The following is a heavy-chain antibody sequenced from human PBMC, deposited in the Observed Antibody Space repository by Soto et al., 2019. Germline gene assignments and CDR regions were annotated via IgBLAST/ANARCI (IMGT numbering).Heavy chain of an antibody. J-gene: IGHJ4*01. CDR2: MYYSGST. Sequence: SETLSLTCTISGDSIGISSYYWAWIRQPPGKGLEWIGSMYYSGSTYNNPSLKSRVTMSVDTPKKQFSLILSSVTAADTAVYYCAAMLIVGATPYYFEYWDEANLVTVSS. V-gene: IGHV4-39*01. CDR3: AAMLIVGATPYYFEY. D-gene: IGHD1-26*01. CDR1: GDSIGISSYY.